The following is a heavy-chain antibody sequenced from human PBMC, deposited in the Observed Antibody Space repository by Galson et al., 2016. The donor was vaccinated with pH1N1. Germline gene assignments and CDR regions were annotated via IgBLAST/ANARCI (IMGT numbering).Heavy chain of an antibody. CDR3: ARDEGFCRSISCLDFDH. V-gene: IGHV3-30*02. D-gene: IGHD2-2*01. Sequence: SLRLSCAASGFSFSVFGMHWVRQAPGKGLEWMGFIASDERNTYYGDSAKGRFTISKDKSKNTLYLQMNSLRPEDTALYYCARDEGFCRSISCLDFDHGGQGILVTVSS. J-gene: IGHJ4*02. CDR1: GFSFSVFG. CDR2: IASDERNT.